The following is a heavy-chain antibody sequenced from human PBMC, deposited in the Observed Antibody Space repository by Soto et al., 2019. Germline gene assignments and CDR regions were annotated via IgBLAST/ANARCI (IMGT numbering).Heavy chain of an antibody. D-gene: IGHD5-12*01. CDR3: ARDCGECGYRLIYYYYIGMDF. CDR2: INIGSGNT. J-gene: IGHJ6*04. CDR1: GYAFSSYA. Sequence: QVQLVQSGAEEKKPGASVKVSCKASGYAFSSYAMHWVRQAPGPTLEWLGWINIGSGNTEYSQNFQDRITITRDTSASTVYKELSSPRSEDTAVYYCARDCGECGYRLIYYYYIGMDFWGKGTTVSVAS. V-gene: IGHV1-3*05.